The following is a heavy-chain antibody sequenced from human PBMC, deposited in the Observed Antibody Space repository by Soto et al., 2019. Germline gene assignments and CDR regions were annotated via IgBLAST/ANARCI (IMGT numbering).Heavy chain of an antibody. CDR3: AKDGSQRGPEIYCDY. D-gene: IGHD1-1*01. Sequence: GGSLRLSCAASGFTFSSDAMSWVRQAPGKGLEWVSAISGSGGSTYYADSVKGRFTISRDNSKNTLYLQMNSLRAEDTAVYYCAKDGSQRGPEIYCDYWGQGTLVTVSS. V-gene: IGHV3-23*01. CDR2: ISGSGGST. CDR1: GFTFSSDA. J-gene: IGHJ4*02.